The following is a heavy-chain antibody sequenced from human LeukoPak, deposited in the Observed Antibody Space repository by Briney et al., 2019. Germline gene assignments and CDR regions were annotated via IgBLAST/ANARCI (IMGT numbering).Heavy chain of an antibody. D-gene: IGHD3-9*01. CDR1: GFTFSSYW. Sequence: GGSLRLSCAASGFTFSSYWIHWVRQAPGKGLVWVSHINGDGSSTSYADSVKGRFAISRNNAKNTLYLQMNSLRAEDTAVYYCARTMTGAFFDYWGQGALVTVSS. V-gene: IGHV3-74*01. CDR2: INGDGSST. J-gene: IGHJ4*02. CDR3: ARTMTGAFFDY.